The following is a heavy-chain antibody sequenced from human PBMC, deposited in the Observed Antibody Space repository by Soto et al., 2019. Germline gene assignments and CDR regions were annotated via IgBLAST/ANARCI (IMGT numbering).Heavy chain of an antibody. J-gene: IGHJ4*02. D-gene: IGHD3-10*01. V-gene: IGHV3-11*01. CDR1: GFSFSDYF. Sequence: QVQLVESGGGLVRPGGSLRLSCAASGFSFSDYFMSWIRQAPGKGLEWVSYISRSGNTIYYADSVKGRFTISRDNAKKTLFLQMNSLRADDTTVYYGAREWNWGAGFGEPDSPFYYWGQGTLVTVSS. CDR2: ISRSGNTI. CDR3: AREWNWGAGFGEPDSPFYY.